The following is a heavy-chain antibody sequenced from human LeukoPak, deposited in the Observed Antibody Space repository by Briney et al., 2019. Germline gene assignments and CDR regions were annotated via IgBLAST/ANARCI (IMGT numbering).Heavy chain of an antibody. J-gene: IGHJ3*02. CDR3: ARKNDFDI. V-gene: IGHV4-59*01. Sequence: TSETLSLTCTVSGGSISSDHWNWIRQPPGKGLEWIGCIYYSGSTYYNPSLKSRVTISVDMSKSQFSLRLTSVTAADTAVYYCARKNDFDIWGQGTLVTVSS. CDR1: GGSISSDH. CDR2: IYYSGST. D-gene: IGHD2/OR15-2a*01.